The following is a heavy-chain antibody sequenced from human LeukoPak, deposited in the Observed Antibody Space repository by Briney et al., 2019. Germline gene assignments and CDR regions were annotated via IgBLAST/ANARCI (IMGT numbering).Heavy chain of an antibody. CDR3: AREQRMVRGVITLDY. J-gene: IGHJ4*02. CDR1: GCSISSGGYY. D-gene: IGHD3-10*01. V-gene: IGHV4-31*03. CDR2: IYYSGST. Sequence: SQTLSLTCTVSGCSISSGGYYWSWIRQHPGKGLEWIGYIYYSGSTYYNPSLKSRVTISVDTSKNQFSLKLSSVTAADTAVYYCAREQRMVRGVITLDYWGQGTLVTVSS.